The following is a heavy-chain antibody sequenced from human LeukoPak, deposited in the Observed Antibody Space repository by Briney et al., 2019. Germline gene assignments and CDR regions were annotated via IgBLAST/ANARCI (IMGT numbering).Heavy chain of an antibody. Sequence: PGGSLRLSCAASGFTFSSYSMNWVRQAPGKGLEWVLSISSSSSYIYYADSVKGRFTISRDNAKNSLYLQMNSLGAEDTAVYYCAKYDPGESGFDYWGQGTLVTVSS. CDR2: ISSSSSYI. CDR1: GFTFSSYS. V-gene: IGHV3-21*01. J-gene: IGHJ4*02. D-gene: IGHD3-16*01. CDR3: AKYDPGESGFDY.